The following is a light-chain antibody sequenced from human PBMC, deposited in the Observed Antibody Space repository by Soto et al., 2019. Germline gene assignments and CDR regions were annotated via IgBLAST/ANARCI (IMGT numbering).Light chain of an antibody. V-gene: IGKV3-15*01. CDR2: GAS. Sequence: EIVMTQSPATLSVSPGERATLSCRASQTVSSNLAWYQQKPGQAPRLLIYGASTRATGIPARFSGSGSGTDFTLTISSLQSEDFALFYCQQYYNWPETFGQGTKVEIK. CDR3: QQYYNWPET. CDR1: QTVSSN. J-gene: IGKJ1*01.